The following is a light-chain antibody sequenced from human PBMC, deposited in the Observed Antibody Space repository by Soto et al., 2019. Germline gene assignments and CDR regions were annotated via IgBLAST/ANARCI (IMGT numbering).Light chain of an antibody. CDR1: SSDIGTYNS. CDR2: DVT. Sequence: QSALTQPASVSGSPGQSITISCTGTSSDIGTYNSDSWYQQHAGKVPKLMIYDVTNRPSGVSDRFSGSKSGNTASLTISGLQAEDEADYYCTSYTTSSTLVFGGGTKVTVL. J-gene: IGLJ2*01. V-gene: IGLV2-14*01. CDR3: TSYTTSSTLV.